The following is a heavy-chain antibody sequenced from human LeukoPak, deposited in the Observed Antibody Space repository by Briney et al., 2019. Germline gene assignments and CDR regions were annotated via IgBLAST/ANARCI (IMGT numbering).Heavy chain of an antibody. CDR2: IIPIFGTA. CDR1: GGTFSSYA. J-gene: IGHJ6*03. V-gene: IGHV1-69*05. Sequence: SVKVSCKASGGTFSSYAISWVRQAPGQGLEWMGGIIPIFGTANYAQKFQGRFTITTDESASKAYMELSSLRSEDTAVYYCAGVVVPAAMRYYYYYMDVWGKGTTVTVSS. D-gene: IGHD2-2*01. CDR3: AGVVVPAAMRYYYYYMDV.